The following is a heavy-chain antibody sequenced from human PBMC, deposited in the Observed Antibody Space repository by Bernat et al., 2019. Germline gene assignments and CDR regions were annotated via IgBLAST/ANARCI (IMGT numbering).Heavy chain of an antibody. V-gene: IGHV4-39*01. Sequence: QLQLQESGPGLVKPSETLSLTCTVSGGSISSSSYYWGWIRQPPGKGLEWIGSIYYSGSTYYNPSLKSRVTISVDTSKNQFSLKLSSVTAADTAVYYCARLDRPTLAAAGTGYLDYWGQETLVTVSS. J-gene: IGHJ4*02. CDR2: IYYSGST. D-gene: IGHD6-13*01. CDR3: ARLDRPTLAAAGTGYLDY. CDR1: GGSISSSSYY.